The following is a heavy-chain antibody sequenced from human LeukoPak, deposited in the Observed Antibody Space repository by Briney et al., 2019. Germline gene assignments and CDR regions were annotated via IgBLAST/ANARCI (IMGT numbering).Heavy chain of an antibody. CDR2: IWYDGSNK. Sequence: GGPLRLSCAASGFTFSSYGMHWVRQAPGKGLEWVAVIWYDGSNKYYADSVKGRFTISRDNSKNTLYLQMNSLRAEDTAVYYCARGTANSGAVDYWGQGTLVTVSS. V-gene: IGHV3-33*01. D-gene: IGHD2-15*01. J-gene: IGHJ4*02. CDR3: ARGTANSGAVDY. CDR1: GFTFSSYG.